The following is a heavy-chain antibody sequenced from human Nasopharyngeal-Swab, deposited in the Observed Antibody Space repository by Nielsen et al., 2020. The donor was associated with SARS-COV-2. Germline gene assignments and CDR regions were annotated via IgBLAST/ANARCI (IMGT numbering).Heavy chain of an antibody. V-gene: IGHV3-13*04. CDR3: ARDLYSSGGKYYYYGMDV. Sequence: GSLRLSCAASGFTFSSYSMNWVRQATGKGLEWVSAIGTAGDTYYPGSVKGRFTISRENAKNSLYLQMNSLRAGDTAVYYCARDLYSSGGKYYYYGMDVWGQGTTVTVSS. CDR1: GFTFSSYS. D-gene: IGHD6-19*01. J-gene: IGHJ6*02. CDR2: IGTAGDT.